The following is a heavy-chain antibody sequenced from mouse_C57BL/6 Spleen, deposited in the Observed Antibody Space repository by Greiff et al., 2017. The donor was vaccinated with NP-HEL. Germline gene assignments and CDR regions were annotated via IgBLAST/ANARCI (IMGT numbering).Heavy chain of an antibody. CDR3: AREGGFTTVVDY. J-gene: IGHJ2*01. Sequence: VQLQQPGAELVKPGASVKLSCKASGYTFTSYWMDWVKQRPGQGLEWIGMIHPNSGSTNYNEKFKSKATLTVDKSSSTAYMQLSSLTSEDSAVYYCAREGGFTTVVDYWGQGTTLTVSS. CDR1: GYTFTSYW. CDR2: IHPNSGST. V-gene: IGHV1-64*01. D-gene: IGHD1-1*01.